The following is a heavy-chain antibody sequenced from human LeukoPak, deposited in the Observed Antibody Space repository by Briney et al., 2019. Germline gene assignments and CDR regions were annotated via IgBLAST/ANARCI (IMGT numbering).Heavy chain of an antibody. D-gene: IGHD4-11*01. CDR3: ARDAIVRDYSNSDY. V-gene: IGHV1-2*02. CDR1: GYTFTGYY. J-gene: IGHJ4*02. Sequence: ASVKDSCKASGYTFTGYYIHWVRQAPGQGLEWMGWINPNSGGTNYAQKFQGRGTMTRDTSISTAYMELSRLTSDDTAVYYCARDAIVRDYSNSDYWGQGTLVTVSS. CDR2: INPNSGGT.